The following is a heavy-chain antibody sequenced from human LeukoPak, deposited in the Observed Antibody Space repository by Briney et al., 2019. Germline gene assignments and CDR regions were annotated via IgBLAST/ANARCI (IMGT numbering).Heavy chain of an antibody. CDR1: GGSISSYY. CDR2: IYYSGST. J-gene: IGHJ4*02. D-gene: IGHD5-18*01. V-gene: IGHV4-59*08. CDR3: ARYSYGESNFDY. Sequence: PSETLSLTCTVSGGSISSYYWSRIRQPPGKGLEWIGYIYYSGSTNYNPSLKSRVTISVDTSKNQFSLKLSSVTAADTAVYYCARYSYGESNFDYWGQGTLVTVSS.